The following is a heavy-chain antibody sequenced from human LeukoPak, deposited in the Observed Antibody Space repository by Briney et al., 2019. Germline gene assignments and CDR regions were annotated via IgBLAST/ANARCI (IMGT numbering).Heavy chain of an antibody. V-gene: IGHV3-30*02. CDR2: TRDDGSKN. Sequence: GGSLTLSCVASGFIFNTYGMHWVRQAPGKGLEWVAYTRDDGSKNWYGDSVKGRFTIFRDNSKNTLYLQMNSLRGEDTAVYYCASGDCRGGRCSSGAYWGQGTLVAVSS. J-gene: IGHJ4*02. CDR3: ASGDCRGGRCSSGAY. CDR1: GFIFNTYG. D-gene: IGHD2-15*01.